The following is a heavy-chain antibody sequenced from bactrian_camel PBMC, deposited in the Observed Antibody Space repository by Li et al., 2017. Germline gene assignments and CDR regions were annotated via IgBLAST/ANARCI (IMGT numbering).Heavy chain of an antibody. CDR2: IGTRGFT. V-gene: IGHV3S53*01. J-gene: IGHJ4*01. CDR3: AADANRRARGWEYGRDWLCRPTANEYND. Sequence: VQLVESGGGSVQAGGSLRLSCAVSGITARNYMGWFRQAPGKEREGVAFIGTRGFTAYADSVKGRFTISQDTATNTPFLEMNNLQAEDSGVYYCAADANRRARGWEYGRDWLCRPTANEYNDWGQGTQVTVS. D-gene: IGHD5*01. CDR1: GITARNY.